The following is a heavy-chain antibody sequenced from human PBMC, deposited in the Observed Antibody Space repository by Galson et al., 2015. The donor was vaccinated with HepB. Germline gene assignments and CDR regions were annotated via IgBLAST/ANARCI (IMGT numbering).Heavy chain of an antibody. J-gene: IGHJ6*03. CDR2: ISGDSNYI. D-gene: IGHD2-2*01. Sequence: SLRLSCAASGFTFSSYAMSWVRQAPGKGLEWVSFISGDSNYIYYADSVKGRFTVSRDNAKRSLYLHMNSLRAEDTAVYYCAKPGAGGPAAFHFYYLDVWGNGTTVTVSS. CDR3: AKPGAGGPAAFHFYYLDV. V-gene: IGHV3-21*01. CDR1: GFTFSSYA.